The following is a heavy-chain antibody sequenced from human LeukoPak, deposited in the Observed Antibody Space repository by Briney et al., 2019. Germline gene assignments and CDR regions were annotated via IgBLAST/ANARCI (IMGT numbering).Heavy chain of an antibody. CDR2: ISYSGST. J-gene: IGHJ3*02. CDR1: GGSINSSNFY. D-gene: IGHD3-10*01. CDR3: ARAAYGSGSYGAFDI. Sequence: PLETLSLTCTVSGGSINSSNFYWGWIRQPPEKGLEWIGSISYSGSTYYNPSLKSRVSMSEDTSKKQFSLRLSSVTAADTAVYYCARAAYGSGSYGAFDIWGQGTMVTVSS. V-gene: IGHV4-39*07.